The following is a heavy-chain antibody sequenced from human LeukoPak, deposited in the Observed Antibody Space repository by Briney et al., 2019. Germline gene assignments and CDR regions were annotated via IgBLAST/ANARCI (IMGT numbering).Heavy chain of an antibody. D-gene: IGHD3-10*01. V-gene: IGHV4-34*01. Sequence: SETLSLTCAVYGGSLSGYSWSWIRQPPGTGLEWIGEVNHSGSTNYNPSLKSRLTISADTSKNQFSMKLSSVTAADTAVYYCAREGGLWLPPDYWGQGIWVTVSS. J-gene: IGHJ4*02. CDR3: AREGGLWLPPDY. CDR1: GGSLSGYS. CDR2: VNHSGST.